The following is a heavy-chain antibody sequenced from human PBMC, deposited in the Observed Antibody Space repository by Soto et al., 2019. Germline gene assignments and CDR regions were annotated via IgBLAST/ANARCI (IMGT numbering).Heavy chain of an antibody. Sequence: EVQLVESGGGLVQPGGSLRLSCAASGFTFSSYSMNWVRQAPGKGLEWLSYISGRSTTIYYADSVKGRFTISRDNAKNSLFLQMNSLRDEDTAVYYCARVTGTSPPRFDYWGQGTLVTVPS. CDR1: GFTFSSYS. CDR2: ISGRSTTI. V-gene: IGHV3-48*02. CDR3: ARVTGTSPPRFDY. D-gene: IGHD1-7*01. J-gene: IGHJ4*02.